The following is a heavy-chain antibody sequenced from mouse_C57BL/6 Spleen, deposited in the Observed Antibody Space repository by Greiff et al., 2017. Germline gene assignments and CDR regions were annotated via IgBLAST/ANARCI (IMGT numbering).Heavy chain of an antibody. CDR3: ARCNYDSGSLYARDY. J-gene: IGHJ4*01. D-gene: IGHD1-3*01. Sequence: VQLQQPGAELVRPGTSVKVSCKASGYAFTNYLIEWVKQRPGQGLEWIGVINPGSGGTNYNEKFKGKATLTVDKSSSPAYMQLSNLTSEDSAVSVCARCNYDSGSLYARDYWGQGTSVTVSA. V-gene: IGHV1-54*01. CDR1: GYAFTNYL. CDR2: INPGSGGT.